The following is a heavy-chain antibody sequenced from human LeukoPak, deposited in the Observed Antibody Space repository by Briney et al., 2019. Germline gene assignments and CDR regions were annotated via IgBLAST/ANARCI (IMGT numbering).Heavy chain of an antibody. Sequence: GGSLRLSCAASGFTFSSYWMHWVRQAPGKGLVWVSRINGDGSSATYADSVKGRFTISRDNAKNTLYLQMNSQRAEDTAIYYCTRGGSGYSSSWSTFDYWGQGALVTVSS. CDR3: TRGGSGYSSSWSTFDY. CDR1: GFTFSSYW. J-gene: IGHJ4*02. CDR2: INGDGSSA. V-gene: IGHV3-74*01. D-gene: IGHD6-13*01.